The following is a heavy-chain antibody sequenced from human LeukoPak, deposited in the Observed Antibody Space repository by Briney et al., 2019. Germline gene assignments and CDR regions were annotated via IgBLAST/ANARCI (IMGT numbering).Heavy chain of an antibody. V-gene: IGHV4-31*03. CDR2: ISYSGST. CDR1: GGSISSDAYF. CDR3: AAIVVVPPAIAY. J-gene: IGHJ4*02. D-gene: IGHD2-2*01. Sequence: PSQTLSLTCTVSGGSISSDAYFWGWIRQHPGKGLEWIGYISYSGSTYYNPSLKSRITISVDTSKNQFSLNLSSVTAADTAVYFCAAIVVVPPAIAYWGQGTLVTVSS.